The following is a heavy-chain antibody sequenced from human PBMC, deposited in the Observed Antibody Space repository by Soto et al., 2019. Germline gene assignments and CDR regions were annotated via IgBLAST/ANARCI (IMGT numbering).Heavy chain of an antibody. CDR2: IYYSGST. Sequence: QLQLQESGPGLVKPSETLSLTCTVSGGSISSSSYYWGWIRQPPGKGLEWIGSIYYSGSTYYNPSLKSRVTISVDTSKNQFSLKLSCVTAADTAVYYCARSLTTVVTMDVWGQGTTVTVSS. CDR3: ARSLTTVVTMDV. J-gene: IGHJ6*02. CDR1: GGSISSSSYY. V-gene: IGHV4-39*01. D-gene: IGHD4-17*01.